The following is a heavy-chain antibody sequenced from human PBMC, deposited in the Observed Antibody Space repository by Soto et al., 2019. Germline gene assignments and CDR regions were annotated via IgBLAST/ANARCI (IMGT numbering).Heavy chain of an antibody. V-gene: IGHV4-31*03. CDR3: ARGYYGSGIGLCDY. Sequence: SETLSLTCTVSGGSISSGGYYWSWIRQHPGKVLEWIGYIYYSGSTNYNPSLKSRVTISVDTSKNQFSLKLSSVTAADTAVYYCARGYYGSGIGLCDYWGQGTLVTVSS. CDR2: IYYSGST. CDR1: GGSISSGGYY. J-gene: IGHJ4*02. D-gene: IGHD3-10*01.